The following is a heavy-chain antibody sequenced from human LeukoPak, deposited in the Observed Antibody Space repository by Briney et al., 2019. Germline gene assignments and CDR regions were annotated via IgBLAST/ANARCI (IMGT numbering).Heavy chain of an antibody. J-gene: IGHJ5*02. CDR3: ARDLYYYDSSGYYSHNWFDP. D-gene: IGHD3-22*01. CDR1: GYSFTSNV. V-gene: IGHV1-18*01. CDR2: ISAYNGNT. Sequence: ASVKVSCKASGYSFTSNVISWVRQAPGQGLEWMGWISAYNGNTNYAQKLQGRVTMTTDTSTSTAYMELRSLRSDDTAVYYCARDLYYYDSSGYYSHNWFDPWGQGTLVTVSS.